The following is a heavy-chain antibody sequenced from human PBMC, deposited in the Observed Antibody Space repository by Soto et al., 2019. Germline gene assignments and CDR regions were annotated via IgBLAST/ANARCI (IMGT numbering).Heavy chain of an antibody. D-gene: IGHD3-16*01. CDR1: GYTFVSYY. CDR3: AKGDLTPRPGQAPAFGGVMDG. CDR2: IHPGDSDT. Sequence: GESLKISCKYSGYTFVSYYVAWVRQMPGKGLEWMGIIHPGDSDTRHSPSFQDQVTISADRSTNTAYLQWGSLKASDTAMYYCAKGDLTPRPGQAPAFGGVMDGCGKGNTVT. J-gene: IGHJ6*04. V-gene: IGHV5-51*01.